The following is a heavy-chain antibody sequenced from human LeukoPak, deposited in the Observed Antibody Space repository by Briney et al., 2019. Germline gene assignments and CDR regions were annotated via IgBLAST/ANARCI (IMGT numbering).Heavy chain of an antibody. CDR1: GGSISSYY. Sequence: KSSETLSLTCTVSGGSISSYYWSWIRQPPGKGLGWIGYIYYGGSTNYNPSLKSRVTISVDTSKNQFSLNLRSVTAADTAVYYCARGKRITIFGVGYYFNYWGQGTLVTVSS. CDR3: ARGKRITIFGVGYYFNY. D-gene: IGHD3-3*01. CDR2: IYYGGST. V-gene: IGHV4-59*01. J-gene: IGHJ4*02.